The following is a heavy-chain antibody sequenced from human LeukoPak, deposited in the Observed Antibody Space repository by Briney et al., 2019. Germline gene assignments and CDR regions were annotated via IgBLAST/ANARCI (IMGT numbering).Heavy chain of an antibody. CDR1: GFTFDDYA. CDR3: ARSASGSYLGLDY. D-gene: IGHD1-26*01. J-gene: IGHJ4*02. CDR2: ISWNSGSI. V-gene: IGHV3-9*01. Sequence: GGSLRLSCAASGFTFDDYAMHWVRQAPGEGLEWVSGISWNSGSIGYADSVKGRFTISRDNAKNSLYLQMNSLGAEDTALYYCARSASGSYLGLDYWGQGTLVTVSS.